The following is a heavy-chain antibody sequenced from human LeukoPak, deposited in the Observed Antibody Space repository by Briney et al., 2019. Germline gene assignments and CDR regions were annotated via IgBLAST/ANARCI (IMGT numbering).Heavy chain of an antibody. D-gene: IGHD6-19*01. CDR2: IYYSGST. J-gene: IGHJ4*02. CDR1: GGSVSSSTYY. CDR3: TRQNSVAGTSFDY. V-gene: IGHV4-39*01. Sequence: KTSETLSLTCTVSGGSVSSSTYYWGWIRQPPGKGLQWIGSIYYSGSTYSIPSLKSRLTISLDTSKNQFSLKLNSVTAADTAVYYCTRQNSVAGTSFDYWGQGTLVTVSS.